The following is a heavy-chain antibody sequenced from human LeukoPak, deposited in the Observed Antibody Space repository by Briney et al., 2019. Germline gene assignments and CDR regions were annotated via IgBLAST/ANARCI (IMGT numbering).Heavy chain of an antibody. CDR1: GYIATTYW. Sequence: ESLQSSSQASGYIATTYWIGWARHVPGRRLEWMGIIYPGDSDTRYSTSFQGQVTISADKSISTAYLQWSSLKASDTAMYYCARLEAAAAINWFDPWGQGTLVTVSS. CDR3: ARLEAAAAINWFDP. D-gene: IGHD6-13*01. CDR2: IYPGDSDT. V-gene: IGHV5-51*01. J-gene: IGHJ5*02.